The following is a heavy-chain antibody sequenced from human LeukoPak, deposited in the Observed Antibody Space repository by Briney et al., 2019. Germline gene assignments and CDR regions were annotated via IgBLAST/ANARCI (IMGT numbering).Heavy chain of an antibody. J-gene: IGHJ4*02. Sequence: GGSLRLSCAVSGITFSSYWTPWVRQDPGRGLLWVSRINTQGTYTNYADSVKGRFTISRDNAKNTLYLQMSSLRADDTAVYYCVIDLGDYNDFWGQGTLVSVSS. V-gene: IGHV3-74*01. CDR1: GITFSSYW. CDR2: INTQGTYT. D-gene: IGHD2-15*01. CDR3: VIDLGDYNDF.